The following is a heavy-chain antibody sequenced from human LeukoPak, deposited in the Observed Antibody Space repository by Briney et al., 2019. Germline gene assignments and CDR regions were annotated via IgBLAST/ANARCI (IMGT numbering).Heavy chain of an antibody. J-gene: IGHJ3*02. CDR1: GFTFSSYW. CDR2: INSDGSTT. Sequence: GGSLRLSCAASGFTFSSYWMHWVRQAPGKGLVWVSRINSDGSTTSYADSVKGRFTISRDNAKNTVYLQMNSVRAEDTAVYYCSSDTAYDAFDIWGQETMVTVSS. D-gene: IGHD2-21*01. V-gene: IGHV3-74*01. CDR3: SSDTAYDAFDI.